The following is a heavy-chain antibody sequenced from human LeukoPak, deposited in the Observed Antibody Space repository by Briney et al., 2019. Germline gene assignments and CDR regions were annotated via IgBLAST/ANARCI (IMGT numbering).Heavy chain of an antibody. J-gene: IGHJ4*02. CDR1: GFTFSNVW. V-gene: IGHV3-30*03. D-gene: IGHD6-25*01. CDR3: ARDLGAAPFDY. CDR2: ISYDGSNK. Sequence: GGSLRLSCAASGFTFSNVWMSWVRQAPGKGLEWVAVISYDGSNKYYADSVKGRFTISRDNAKNSLYLQMNSLRAEDTAVYYCARDLGAAPFDYWGQGTLVTVSS.